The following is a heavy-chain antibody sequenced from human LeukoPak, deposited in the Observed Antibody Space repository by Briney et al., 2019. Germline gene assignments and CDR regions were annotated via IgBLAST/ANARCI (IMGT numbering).Heavy chain of an antibody. Sequence: GGSLRLSCAASGFSFSTYTMRWVRQAPGKGLEYVSGIASNGGTKYYADSVKGRFTISRDNFKNTVYLQMDILRTEDLAVYYCAREYCTTNSCYIWGLGYWGQGTLVTVSS. V-gene: IGHV3-64*02. CDR1: GFSFSTYT. CDR2: IASNGGTK. D-gene: IGHD2-2*02. J-gene: IGHJ4*02. CDR3: AREYCTTNSCYIWGLGY.